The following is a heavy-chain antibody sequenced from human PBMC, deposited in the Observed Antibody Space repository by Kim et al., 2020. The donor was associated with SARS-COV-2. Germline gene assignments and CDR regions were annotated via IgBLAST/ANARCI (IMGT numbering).Heavy chain of an antibody. CDR3: ARRYCSSTSCSLAFDI. D-gene: IGHD2-2*01. V-gene: IGHV5-51*01. Sequence: SFQGQVTISADKSISTAYLQWSSLKASDTAMYYCARRYCSSTSCSLAFDIWGQGTMVTVSS. J-gene: IGHJ3*02.